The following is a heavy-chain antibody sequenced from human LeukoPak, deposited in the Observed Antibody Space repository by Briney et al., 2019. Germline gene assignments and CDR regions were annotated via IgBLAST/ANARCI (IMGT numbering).Heavy chain of an antibody. CDR3: ARPITMVRGVITVSDAFDI. J-gene: IGHJ3*02. V-gene: IGHV1-2*02. CDR2: INPNSGGT. CDR1: GYTFTGYY. D-gene: IGHD3-10*01. Sequence: ASVKVSCKASGYTFTGYYMHWVRQAPGQGLEWMGWINPNSGGTNYAQKFQGRVTMTRDTAISTAYMELSRLRSDDTAVYYCARPITMVRGVITVSDAFDIWGQGTMVTVSS.